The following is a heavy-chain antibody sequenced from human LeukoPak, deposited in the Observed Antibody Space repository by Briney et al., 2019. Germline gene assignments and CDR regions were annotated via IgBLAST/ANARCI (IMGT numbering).Heavy chain of an antibody. Sequence: ASVKVSCKASGGTFSSYAIIWVRQAPGQGLEWMGWISSYSGNTKYAQNLQGRVTMTTDTSTSTAYMDLRSLRSDDTAVYYCARDPLDVWGQGTTVTVSS. CDR1: GGTFSSYA. CDR2: ISSYSGNT. V-gene: IGHV1-18*01. J-gene: IGHJ6*02. CDR3: ARDPLDV.